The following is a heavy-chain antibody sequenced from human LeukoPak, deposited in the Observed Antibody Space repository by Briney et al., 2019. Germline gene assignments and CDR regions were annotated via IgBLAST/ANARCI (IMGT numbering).Heavy chain of an antibody. D-gene: IGHD6-6*01. CDR1: GYTFTGYY. CDR3: ARDLVIIRGYYYYGMDV. Sequence: ASVKVSCKASGYTFTGYYMHWVRQAPGQGLEWMGRINPNSGGTNYAQKFQGRVTMTRDTSISTAYMELSRLRSDDTAVYYCARDLVIIRGYYYYGMDVWGQGTTVTVPS. V-gene: IGHV1-2*06. J-gene: IGHJ6*02. CDR2: INPNSGGT.